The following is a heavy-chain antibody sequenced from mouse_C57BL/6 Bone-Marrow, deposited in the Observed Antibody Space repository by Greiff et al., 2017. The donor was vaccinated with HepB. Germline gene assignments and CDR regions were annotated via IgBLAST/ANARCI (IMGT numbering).Heavy chain of an antibody. Sequence: VQLQQSGAELVRPGASVKLSCTASGFNIKDDYMHWVKQRPEQGLEWIGWIDPENGDTEYASKFQGKATITADTSSNTAYLQLSSLTSEDTAVYYCTKGYYGSSSYYFDYWGQVTTRTVSS. CDR3: TKGYYGSSSYYFDY. CDR2: IDPENGDT. J-gene: IGHJ2*01. V-gene: IGHV14-4*01. CDR1: GFNIKDDY. D-gene: IGHD1-1*01.